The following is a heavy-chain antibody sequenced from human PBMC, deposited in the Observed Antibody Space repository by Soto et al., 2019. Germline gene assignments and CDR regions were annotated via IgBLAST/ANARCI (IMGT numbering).Heavy chain of an antibody. V-gene: IGHV4-34*01. CDR3: ASKRRIAAAVIDY. CDR2: INHSGST. D-gene: IGHD6-13*01. J-gene: IGHJ4*02. Sequence: SETLSLTCFVYGGSFSGYYWSWIRQPPGKGLEWIGEINHSGSTNYNPSLKSRVTISVDTSKNQFSLKLSSVTAADTAVYYCASKRRIAAAVIDYWAQGTLDTVLL. CDR1: GGSFSGYY.